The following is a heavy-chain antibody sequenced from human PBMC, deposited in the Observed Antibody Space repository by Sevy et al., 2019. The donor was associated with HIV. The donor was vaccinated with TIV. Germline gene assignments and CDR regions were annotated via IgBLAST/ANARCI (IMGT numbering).Heavy chain of an antibody. CDR3: ARDPRMYGDYLLAYFDY. V-gene: IGHV3-33*01. CDR1: GFTPTTYG. CDR2: IGYDGSNK. Sequence: GGSLRLSCAASGFTPTTYGMHWVRQAPGKGLEWVAVIGYDGSNKYYADSGNGGFTISRANSKKTLFLQMDSPGAEATAVYYCARDPRMYGDYLLAYFDYWGQGTLVTVSS. J-gene: IGHJ4*02. D-gene: IGHD2-8*01.